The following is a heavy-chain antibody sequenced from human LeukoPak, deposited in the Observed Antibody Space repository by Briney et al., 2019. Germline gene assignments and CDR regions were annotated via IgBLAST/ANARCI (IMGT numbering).Heavy chain of an antibody. CDR2: IYSGGST. J-gene: IGHJ6*02. CDR1: GFIVSSNY. CDR3: AREQYYYGMDV. V-gene: IGHV3-53*01. Sequence: GGSLRLSCAASGFIVSSNYMSWVRQAPGKGLEWVSVIYSGGSTYYADSVKGRFTISRDNSKNTLYLQMNSLRAEDTAVYYCAREQYYYGMDVWGQGTTVTVSS.